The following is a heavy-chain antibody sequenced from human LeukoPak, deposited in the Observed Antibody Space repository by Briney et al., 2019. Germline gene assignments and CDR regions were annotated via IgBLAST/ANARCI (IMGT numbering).Heavy chain of an antibody. J-gene: IGHJ3*02. Sequence: GGSLRLSCAASGFTFSSYSMNWVRQAPGKGLEWVSYISSSSSTIYYADSVKGRFTISRDNAKSSLYLQMNSLRAEDTAVYYCAKTSLPYDFWSGYEPTDAFDIWGQGTMVTVSS. V-gene: IGHV3-48*04. CDR2: ISSSSSTI. CDR3: AKTSLPYDFWSGYEPTDAFDI. D-gene: IGHD3-3*01. CDR1: GFTFSSYS.